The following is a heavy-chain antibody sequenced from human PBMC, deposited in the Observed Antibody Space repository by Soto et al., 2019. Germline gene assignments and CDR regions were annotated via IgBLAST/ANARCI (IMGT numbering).Heavy chain of an antibody. V-gene: IGHV3-23*01. CDR3: ARGYSYGGEYLDL. J-gene: IGHJ2*01. D-gene: IGHD5-18*01. CDR1: GFTFSSYA. CDR2: ISGSGGST. Sequence: PGGSLRLSCAASGFTFSSYAMSWVRQAPGKGLEWVSAISGSGGSTYYADSVKGRFTISRDNSKNTLYLQMNSLRAEDTAVYYCARGYSYGGEYLDLWGRGTLVTVSS.